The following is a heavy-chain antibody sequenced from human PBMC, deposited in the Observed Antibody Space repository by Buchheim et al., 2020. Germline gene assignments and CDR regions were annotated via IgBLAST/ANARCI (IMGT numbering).Heavy chain of an antibody. CDR1: GFTFGTYA. J-gene: IGHJ4*02. CDR2: IAGGGSGI. Sequence: EVQLLESGGGLAQPGGSLRLSCAASGFTFGTYAMNWVPQAPGKGLEGLSVIAGGGSGIHYADAVKGRFTIPRDNSKNILFLQMNSLRGEDTAIYYCAKDRTPDGRYELDYWGRGIL. CDR3: AKDRTPDGRYELDY. V-gene: IGHV3-23*01. D-gene: IGHD2-2*01.